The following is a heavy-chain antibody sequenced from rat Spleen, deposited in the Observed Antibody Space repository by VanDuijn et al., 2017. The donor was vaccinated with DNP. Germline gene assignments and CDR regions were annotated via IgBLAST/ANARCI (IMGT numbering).Heavy chain of an antibody. Sequence: EVQLVESGGDLVKPGRSLKLSCAASGFTFRTYAMAWVRQAPTKGLEWVASISAGGGDTYYRDSVKGRFTFSRDRAENTQYLQMDSLRSEDTATYYCVRLTITRDYFDYWGQGVMVTVSS. CDR2: ISAGGGDT. CDR3: VRLTITRDYFDY. V-gene: IGHV5S13*01. CDR1: GFTFRTYA. J-gene: IGHJ2*01. D-gene: IGHD1-4*01.